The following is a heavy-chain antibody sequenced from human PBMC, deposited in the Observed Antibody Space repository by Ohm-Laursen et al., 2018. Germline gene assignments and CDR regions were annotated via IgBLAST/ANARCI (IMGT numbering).Heavy chain of an antibody. CDR1: GLSLNSSGVA. CDR2: IYWDDDK. J-gene: IGHJ4*02. V-gene: IGHV2-5*02. CDR3: AHQRSLIRGVDASHFDY. D-gene: IGHD3-10*01. Sequence: TQTLTLTSTFSGLSLNSSGVAVGWIRQPPGKALEWLALIYWDDDKRYSSSLKERLTITKDTSTNQVVLTIVNIDPVDTATYFCAHQRSLIRGVDASHFDYWGQGTLVTVSS.